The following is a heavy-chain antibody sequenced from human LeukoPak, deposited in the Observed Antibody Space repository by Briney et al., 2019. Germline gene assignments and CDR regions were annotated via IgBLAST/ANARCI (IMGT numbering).Heavy chain of an antibody. CDR2: INPNSGGT. J-gene: IGHJ6*02. D-gene: IGHD3-10*01. V-gene: IGHV1-2*04. CDR3: ARGAQLRGVIIGYYYYGMDV. Sequence: GASVKVSCKASGYTFTGYYMHWVRQAPGQGLEWMGWINPNSGGTNYAQKFQGWVTMTRDTSISTAYMELSRLRSDDTAVYYCARGAQLRGVIIGYYYYGMDVWGQGTTVTVSS. CDR1: GYTFTGYY.